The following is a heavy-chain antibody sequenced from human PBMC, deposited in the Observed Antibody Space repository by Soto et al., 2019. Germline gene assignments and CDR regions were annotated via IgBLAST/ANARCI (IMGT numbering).Heavy chain of an antibody. D-gene: IGHD2-15*01. J-gene: IGHJ6*02. CDR3: AGRYCSGGGCYYYYYGMDV. CDR2: IIPMFGTG. CDR1: GGTFSSYV. V-gene: IGHV1-69*01. Sequence: QVQLVQSGAEVKKPGSSVKVSCKASGGTFSSYVIIWVRQAPGQGLEWMGGIIPMFGTGNYAQKFQGRVTITADESTRTAYMELNSLRSEDTAVYYCAGRYCSGGGCYYYYYGMDVWGQGTTVTVSS.